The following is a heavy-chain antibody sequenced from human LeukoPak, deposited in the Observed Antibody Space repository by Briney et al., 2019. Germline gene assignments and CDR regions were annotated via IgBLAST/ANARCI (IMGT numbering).Heavy chain of an antibody. CDR2: TYTSGSI. J-gene: IGHJ4*02. Sequence: PSETLSLTCTVSGGSISSYYWSWIRQPAGKGLEWIGCTYTSGSINYNPSLKSRVTMSVDTSKNQLSLKLNSVTAADTAVYYCVRGGYYYGPSDWGQGTLVTVSS. D-gene: IGHD3-10*01. V-gene: IGHV4-4*07. CDR1: GGSISSYY. CDR3: VRGGYYYGPSD.